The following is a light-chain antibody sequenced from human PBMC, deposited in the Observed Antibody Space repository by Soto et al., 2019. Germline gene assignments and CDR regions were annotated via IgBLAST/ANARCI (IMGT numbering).Light chain of an antibody. CDR1: SSNIGAGYD. J-gene: IGLJ1*01. Sequence: QSVLTQPPSVSGAPGQRVTISCTGSSSNIGAGYDVHWYQQLAGTAPKLLIYSNNQRPSGVPDRFSGSKSGTSASLAISGLQSEDEADYYCAAWDDSLNGLYVFGTGTKVTVL. CDR3: AAWDDSLNGLYV. V-gene: IGLV1-44*01. CDR2: SNN.